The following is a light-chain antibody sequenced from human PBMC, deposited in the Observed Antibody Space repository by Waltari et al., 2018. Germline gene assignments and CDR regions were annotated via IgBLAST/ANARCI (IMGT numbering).Light chain of an antibody. Sequence: QSAPTPPASVSGSPGQSITLPCPGTSPDIGGYNYVPWYQQYPGKAPKLMIYEVNNRPSEVSNRFSGSKSGNTASLTISGLQAEDEADYYCGSYTTSSRDYVFGTGTKVTVL. CDR2: EVN. CDR3: GSYTTSSRDYV. J-gene: IGLJ1*01. V-gene: IGLV2-14*01. CDR1: SPDIGGYNY.